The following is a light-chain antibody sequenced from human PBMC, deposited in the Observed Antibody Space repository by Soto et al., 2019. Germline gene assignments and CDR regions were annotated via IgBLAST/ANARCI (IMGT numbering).Light chain of an antibody. CDR1: QTISSW. V-gene: IGKV1-5*03. J-gene: IGKJ1*01. CDR3: QHYNSYSEA. Sequence: DIQMTQSPSTLSGSVGDRSTITCLASQTISSWLSWYQQKPGKAPKLLIYKAYTLKSGVPSRFSGSGSGTEFTLTISSLQPDDFATYYCQHYNSYSEAVGPGTQVEIK. CDR2: KAY.